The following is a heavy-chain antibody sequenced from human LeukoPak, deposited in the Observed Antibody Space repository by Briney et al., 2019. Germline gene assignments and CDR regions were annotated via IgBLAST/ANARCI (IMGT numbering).Heavy chain of an antibody. CDR1: GGSISSGGYY. J-gene: IGHJ4*02. D-gene: IGHD6-19*01. CDR2: IYYSGST. V-gene: IGHV4-31*03. Sequence: SETLSLTRTVSGGSISSGGYYWSWIRQHPGKGLEWIGYIYYSGSTYYNPSLKSRVTISVDTSKNQFSLKLSSVTAADTAVYYCARSLSGVAGTFWDYWGQGTLVTVSS. CDR3: ARSLSGVAGTFWDY.